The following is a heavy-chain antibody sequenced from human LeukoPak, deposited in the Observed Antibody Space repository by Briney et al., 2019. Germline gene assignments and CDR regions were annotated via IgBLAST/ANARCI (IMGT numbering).Heavy chain of an antibody. V-gene: IGHV1-46*01. D-gene: IGHD3-22*01. CDR2: INPSGGST. CDR3: AREDYYYDSSGYPDY. Sequence: ASVKVSCKASGYTFTSYYMHWVRQAPGQGLEWMGIINPSGGSTSYAQKFQGRVTMTTDTSTSTAYMELRSLRSDDTAVYYCAREDYYYDSSGYPDYWGQGTLVTVSS. CDR1: GYTFTSYY. J-gene: IGHJ4*02.